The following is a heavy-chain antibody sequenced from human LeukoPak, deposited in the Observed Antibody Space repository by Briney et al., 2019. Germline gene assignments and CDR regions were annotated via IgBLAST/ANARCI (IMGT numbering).Heavy chain of an antibody. Sequence: RASVKVSCKASGYTFTSYGISWVRQAPGQGLEWMGWISAYNGNTNYAQKLQGRVTMTTDTSTSTAYMELRSLRSDDTAVYYCARDLVATKNYYYGMDVWGQGTTVTVSS. CDR2: ISAYNGNT. V-gene: IGHV1-18*01. CDR3: ARDLVATKNYYYGMDV. J-gene: IGHJ6*02. D-gene: IGHD5-12*01. CDR1: GYTFTSYG.